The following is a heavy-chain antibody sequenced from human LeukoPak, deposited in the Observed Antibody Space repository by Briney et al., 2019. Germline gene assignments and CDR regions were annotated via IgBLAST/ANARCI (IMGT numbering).Heavy chain of an antibody. D-gene: IGHD6-13*01. J-gene: IGHJ4*02. CDR3: ARGFNSRGQQQLVRNYFDY. CDR2: ISGSGGST. Sequence: PGGSLRLSCAASGFTFSSYAMSWVRQAPGKGLEWVSAISGSGGSTYYADSVKGRFTISRDNAKNSLYLQMNSLRAEDTAVHYCARGFNSRGQQQLVRNYFDYWGQGTLVTVSS. V-gene: IGHV3-23*01. CDR1: GFTFSSYA.